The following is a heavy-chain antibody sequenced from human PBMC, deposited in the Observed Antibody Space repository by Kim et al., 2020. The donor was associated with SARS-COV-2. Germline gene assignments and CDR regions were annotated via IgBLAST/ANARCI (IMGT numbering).Heavy chain of an antibody. J-gene: IGHJ6*01. V-gene: IGHV4-39*01. CDR3: ARHRGEGSNYYYGMDV. D-gene: IGHD3-10*01. Sequence: SETLSLTCTVSGGSISSSSYYWGWIRQPPGKGLEWIGSIYYSGSTYYNPSLKSRVTISVDTSKNQFSLKLSSVTAADTAVYYCARHRGEGSNYYYGMDV. CDR1: GGSISSSSYY. CDR2: IYYSGST.